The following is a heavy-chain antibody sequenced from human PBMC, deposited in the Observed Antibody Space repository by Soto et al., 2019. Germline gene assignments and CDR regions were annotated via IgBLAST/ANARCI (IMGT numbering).Heavy chain of an antibody. J-gene: IGHJ6*02. CDR3: AKDLGPLKLLIYVFYGLDV. CDR1: GFTVSSSY. D-gene: IGHD2-21*02. V-gene: IGHV3-53*01. CDR2: IESGGTA. Sequence: PGGSLRLSCNASGFTVSSSYMSWVRQAPGMGLEWVAVIESGGTAHYADSVKGRFTISRHNPNNIIYLQLHTLRAEDTAVYYCAKDLGPLKLLIYVFYGLDVWGQGTTVTVSS.